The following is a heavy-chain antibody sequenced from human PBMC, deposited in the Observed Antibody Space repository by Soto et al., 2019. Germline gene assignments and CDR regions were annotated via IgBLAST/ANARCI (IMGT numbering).Heavy chain of an antibody. CDR3: ARGFRPLPNIVATIVDY. J-gene: IGHJ4*02. D-gene: IGHD5-12*01. CDR1: GFTFSSYG. Sequence: GGSLRLSCAASGFTFSSYGMHWVRQAPGKGLEWVAVIWYDGSNKYYADSMKGRFTISRDNSKNTLYLQMNSLRAEDTAVYYCARGFRPLPNIVATIVDYWGQGTLVTVSS. V-gene: IGHV3-33*01. CDR2: IWYDGSNK.